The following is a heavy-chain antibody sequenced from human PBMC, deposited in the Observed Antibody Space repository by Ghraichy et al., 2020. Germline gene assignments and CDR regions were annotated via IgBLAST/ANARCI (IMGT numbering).Heavy chain of an antibody. CDR2: IYWNDDK. V-gene: IGHV2-5*01. Sequence: SGPTLVKPTQTLTLTCTFSGFSLSTSGVGVGWIRQPPGKALEWLALIYWNDDKRYSPSLKSRLTITKDTSKNQVVLTMTNIDPVDTATYYCALSHDFWSGYYFDYWGQGTLVTVSS. J-gene: IGHJ4*02. CDR1: GFSLSTSGVG. D-gene: IGHD3-3*01. CDR3: ALSHDFWSGYYFDY.